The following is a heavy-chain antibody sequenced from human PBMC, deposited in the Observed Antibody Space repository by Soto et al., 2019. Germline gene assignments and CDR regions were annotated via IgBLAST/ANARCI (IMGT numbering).Heavy chain of an antibody. CDR2: ISYGGST. D-gene: IGHD5-18*01. CDR1: GGSINSGGYC. J-gene: IGHJ4*02. CDR3: SRGILV. V-gene: IGHV4-31*03. Sequence: QVQLQESGPGLVKPSQTLSLTCTVSGGSINSGGYCWSWIRQHPGKGLDWIGCISYGGSTSYNPSLKSRVTISVDTTKNPFSLKLTSGTAADTAVYYCSRGILVWGQGALITVSS.